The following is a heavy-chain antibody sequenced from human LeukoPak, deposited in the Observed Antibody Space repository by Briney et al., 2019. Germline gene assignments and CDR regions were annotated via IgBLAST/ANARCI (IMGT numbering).Heavy chain of an antibody. Sequence: PSETLSLTRAVSGASVSSGSYYWNWIRQPPGKGLEWIGYIYYSGSTNYNPSLKSRVTISVDTSKNQFSLKLSSVTAADTAVYYCARSEKLFSDYWGQGTLVTVSS. CDR3: ARSEKLFSDY. J-gene: IGHJ4*02. V-gene: IGHV4-61*01. CDR1: GASVSSGSYY. D-gene: IGHD3-9*01. CDR2: IYYSGST.